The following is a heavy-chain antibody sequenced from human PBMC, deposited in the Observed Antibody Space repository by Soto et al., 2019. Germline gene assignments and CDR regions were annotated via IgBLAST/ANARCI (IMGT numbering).Heavy chain of an antibody. J-gene: IGHJ5*02. V-gene: IGHV4-30-2*01. Sequence: PSETLSLTCAVSGGSISSGGYSWSWIRQPPGKGLEWIGYIYHSGSTYYNPSLKSRVTISVDRSKNQFSLKLSSVTAADTAVYYCARDRNQIGGGWFDPWGQGTLVTVSS. CDR1: GGSISSGGYS. CDR3: ARDRNQIGGGWFDP. CDR2: IYHSGST. D-gene: IGHD1-1*01.